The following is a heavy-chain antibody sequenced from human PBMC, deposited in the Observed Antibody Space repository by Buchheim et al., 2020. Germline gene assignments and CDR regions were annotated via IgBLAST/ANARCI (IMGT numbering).Heavy chain of an antibody. Sequence: EVQLLESGGDLAQPGGSLRLSCAASGFTFSNYAMTWVRQAPGMGLEWVSSIVGSGGATYYGVSVRGRFAVSRDNSKNTLYLQMDSLKVEDTAVYYCAKGAATGKVDWFDPWGQGTL. CDR1: GFTFSNYA. D-gene: IGHD2-15*01. CDR2: IVGSGGAT. V-gene: IGHV3-23*01. CDR3: AKGAATGKVDWFDP. J-gene: IGHJ5*02.